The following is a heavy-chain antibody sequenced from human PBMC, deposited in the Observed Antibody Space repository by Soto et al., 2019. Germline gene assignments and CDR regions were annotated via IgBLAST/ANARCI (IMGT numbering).Heavy chain of an antibody. J-gene: IGHJ6*02. D-gene: IGHD3-22*01. V-gene: IGHV4-31*02. CDR3: ARALVTDYNSRDYHAYCARDV. CDR2: VYHTGTT. Sequence: SETLSLTCVVSGGPVSGDDLYWSWIRHLPGKGLEWIANVYHTGTTYYNPSLKSRVSMSVDTSQNQFSLILVSVTAADTAVYYCARALVTDYNSRDYHAYCARDVWGQGNSVT. CDR1: GGPVSGDDLY.